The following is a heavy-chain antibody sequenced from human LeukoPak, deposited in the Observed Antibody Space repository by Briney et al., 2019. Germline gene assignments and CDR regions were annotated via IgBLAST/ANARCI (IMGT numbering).Heavy chain of an antibody. J-gene: IGHJ4*02. V-gene: IGHV3-74*01. CDR3: ARDGDYYGSGSYYG. CDR1: GFTVSSNY. D-gene: IGHD3-10*01. CDR2: IHSNGNST. Sequence: AGGSLRLSCAASGFTVSSNYMSWVRQAPGKGLVWVSRIHSNGNSTNYADSVKGRFTISRDNAKNTLYLQMNSLRAEDTAVYYCARDGDYYGSGSYYGWGQGTLVTVSS.